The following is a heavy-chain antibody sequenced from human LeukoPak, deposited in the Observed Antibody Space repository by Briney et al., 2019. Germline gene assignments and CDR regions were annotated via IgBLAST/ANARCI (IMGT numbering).Heavy chain of an antibody. CDR2: ISYEGSTI. CDR1: GFTFSSNA. CDR3: AKDLATKYALDY. Sequence: GGSLRLSCAASGFTFSSNAMHWVRQAPGRGLEWVAFISYEGSTIYYADSVKGRFTIPRDNSKNTLSLQMHSLRAEDTAVYYCAKDLATKYALDYWGQGTLVTVSS. V-gene: IGHV3-30*18. J-gene: IGHJ4*02. D-gene: IGHD2-8*01.